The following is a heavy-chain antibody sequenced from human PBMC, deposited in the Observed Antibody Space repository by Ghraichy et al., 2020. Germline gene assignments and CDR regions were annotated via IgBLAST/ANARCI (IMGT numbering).Heavy chain of an antibody. CDR2: ISGSGGST. Sequence: GGSLRLSCTASGFTSNSYAMTWVRQAPGKGLEWVSGISGSGGSTYYADSVKGRFAISRDNSKNTLYLQMNSLRGEDTAVYYCATTVTTKSHWGQGTLVTVSS. V-gene: IGHV3-23*01. CDR3: ATTVTTKSH. D-gene: IGHD4-17*01. CDR1: GFTSNSYA. J-gene: IGHJ4*02.